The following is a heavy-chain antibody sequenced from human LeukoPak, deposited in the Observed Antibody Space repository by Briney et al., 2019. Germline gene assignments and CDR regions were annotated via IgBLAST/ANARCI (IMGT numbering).Heavy chain of an antibody. J-gene: IGHJ4*02. Sequence: GGSLRLSCAASGFTFSSYAMHWVRQAPGKGPEWVAVISYDGSNKYYADSVKGRFTISRDNSKNTLYLQMNSLRAEDTAVYYCARGIAAAASDYWGQGTLVTVSS. CDR2: ISYDGSNK. D-gene: IGHD6-13*01. CDR3: ARGIAAAASDY. CDR1: GFTFSSYA. V-gene: IGHV3-30-3*01.